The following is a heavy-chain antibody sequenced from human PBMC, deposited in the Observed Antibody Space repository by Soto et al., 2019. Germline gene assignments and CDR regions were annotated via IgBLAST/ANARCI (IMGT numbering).Heavy chain of an antibody. CDR1: GFTFSSYW. D-gene: IGHD6-13*01. J-gene: IGHJ4*01. V-gene: IGHV3-7*05. Sequence: EVQLEESGGGLVQPGGSLRLSCAASGFTFSSYWMTWVRQAPGKGLEWVANIKEDGSEQYQVDSVKGRFTFSRDNAKKTLYLQMNSLRVEDTAVYYCARLTAAGGVDQFDYWGHGTLVTVSS. CDR3: ARLTAAGGVDQFDY. CDR2: IKEDGSEQ.